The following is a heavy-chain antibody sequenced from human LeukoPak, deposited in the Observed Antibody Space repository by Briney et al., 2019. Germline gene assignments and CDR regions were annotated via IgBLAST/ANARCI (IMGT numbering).Heavy chain of an antibody. D-gene: IGHD3-3*01. CDR2: IRYDGSNK. CDR3: AKVSPEFLEWYYYYYMDV. J-gene: IGHJ6*03. V-gene: IGHV3-30*02. CDR1: GFTFSSYG. Sequence: GGSLRLSCAASGFTFSSYGMHWVRQAPGKGLEWVAFIRYDGSNKYYADSAKGRFTISRDNSKNTLYLQMNSLRAEDTAVYYCAKVSPEFLEWYYYYYMDVWGKGTTVTVSS.